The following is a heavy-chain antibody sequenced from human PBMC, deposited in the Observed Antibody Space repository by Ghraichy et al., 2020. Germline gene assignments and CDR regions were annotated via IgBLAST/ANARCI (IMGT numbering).Heavy chain of an antibody. CDR3: LTYYYSLGFDY. D-gene: IGHD3-22*01. CDR2: INQDGSDK. J-gene: IGHJ4*02. V-gene: IGHV3-7*03. Sequence: GGSLRLSCAASGFTFRSYWMRWVRQAPGRGLEWVSNINQDGSDKRYVDSVKGRFTISRDNTRDSVSLQMNSLRAEDAAVYYCLTYYYSLGFDYWGRGTLVTVAP. CDR1: GFTFRSYW.